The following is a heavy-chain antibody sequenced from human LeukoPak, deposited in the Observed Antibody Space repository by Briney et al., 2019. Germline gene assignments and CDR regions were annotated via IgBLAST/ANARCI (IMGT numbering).Heavy chain of an antibody. D-gene: IGHD6-19*01. CDR2: ISGSGGST. CDR1: GFTFSRYA. CDR3: AKGPSSRWYRY. V-gene: IGHV3-23*01. Sequence: GGSLRLSCAASGFTFSRYAMSWVRQAPRKGLEWVSAISGSGGSTYYADSVKGRFTISRDNSKNTLYLQMNSLRAEDSAVYYCAKGPSSRWYRYWGQGTLVTVSS. J-gene: IGHJ4*02.